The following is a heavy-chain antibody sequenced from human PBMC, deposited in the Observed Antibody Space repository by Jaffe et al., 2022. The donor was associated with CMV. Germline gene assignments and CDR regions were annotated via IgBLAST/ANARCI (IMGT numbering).Heavy chain of an antibody. Sequence: QVQLQQWGAGLLKPSETLSLTCAVYGGSFSGYYWSWIRQPPGKGLEWIGEINHSGSTNYNPSLKSRVTISVDTSKNQFSLKLSSVTAADTAVYYCARLDYGGNRYFQHWGQGTLVTVSS. CDR3: ARLDYGGNRYFQH. CDR2: INHSGST. J-gene: IGHJ1*01. CDR1: GGSFSGYY. D-gene: IGHD4-17*01. V-gene: IGHV4-34*01.